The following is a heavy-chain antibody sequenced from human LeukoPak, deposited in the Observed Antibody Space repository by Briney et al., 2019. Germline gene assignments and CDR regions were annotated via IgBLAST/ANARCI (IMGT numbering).Heavy chain of an antibody. D-gene: IGHD6-19*01. CDR3: AKGQWLVPPHYFDY. CDR2: ISGSGGST. CDR1: GGSFSGYY. J-gene: IGHJ4*02. Sequence: ETLSLTCAVYGGSFSGYYWSWIRQPPGKGLEWVSAISGSGGSTYYADSVKGRFTISRDNSKNTLYLQMNSLRAEDTAVYYCAKGQWLVPPHYFDYWGQGTLVTVSS. V-gene: IGHV3-23*01.